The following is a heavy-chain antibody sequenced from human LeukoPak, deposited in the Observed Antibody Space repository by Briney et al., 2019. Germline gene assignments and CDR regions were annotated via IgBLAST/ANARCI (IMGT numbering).Heavy chain of an antibody. CDR3: AREYATTYYYDSSGYQDNWFDP. D-gene: IGHD3-22*01. Sequence: GGSLRLSCAASGFTFSSYGMHWVRQAPGKGLEWVAVIWYDGSNKYYADSVKGRFTISRDNSKNTLYLQMNSLRAGDTAVYYCAREYATTYYYDSSGYQDNWFDPWGQGTLVTVSS. CDR2: IWYDGSNK. CDR1: GFTFSSYG. V-gene: IGHV3-33*01. J-gene: IGHJ5*02.